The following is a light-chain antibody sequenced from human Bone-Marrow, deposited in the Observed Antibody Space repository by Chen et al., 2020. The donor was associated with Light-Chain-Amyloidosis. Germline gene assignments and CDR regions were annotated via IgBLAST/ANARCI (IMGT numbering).Light chain of an antibody. CDR3: QQYYNWPPLT. J-gene: IGKJ4*01. CDR2: GAS. V-gene: IGKV3-15*01. CDR1: QSVSSK. Sequence: EIVMTQSPATLSVSPGERATLSCRASQSVSSKLAWFQQKPGQAPRRLIYGASTRATGIPARFSGSGSGTEFSLTISSLQSEDFGVYYCQQYYNWPPLTFGGGTKVEIK.